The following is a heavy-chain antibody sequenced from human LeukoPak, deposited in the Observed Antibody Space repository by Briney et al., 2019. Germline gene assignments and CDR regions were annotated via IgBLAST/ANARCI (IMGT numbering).Heavy chain of an antibody. D-gene: IGHD6-19*01. Sequence: GGSLRLSCTASGFTFSSYSLNWVRQAPGKGLEWVSSVSTGSNYIYYADSVKGRFTISRDNDKNSLYLQMNSLRVEDTAVYYCARAPELAVYSSGWYYFDYWGQGTLVTVSS. CDR3: ARAPELAVYSSGWYYFDY. CDR2: VSTGSNYI. J-gene: IGHJ4*02. CDR1: GFTFSSYS. V-gene: IGHV3-21*01.